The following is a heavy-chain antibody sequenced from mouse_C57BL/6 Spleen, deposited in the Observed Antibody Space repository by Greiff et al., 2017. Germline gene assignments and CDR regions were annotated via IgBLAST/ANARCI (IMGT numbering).Heavy chain of an antibody. J-gene: IGHJ1*03. D-gene: IGHD1-1*01. V-gene: IGHV1-39*01. CDR1: GYSFTDYN. Sequence: EVKLQESGPELVKPGASVKISCKASGYSFTDYNMNWVKQSNGKSLEWIGVINPNYGTTSYNQKFKGKATLTVDQSSSTAYMQLNSLTSEDSAVYYCARRYGSSPYWYCDVWGTGTTVTVSA. CDR2: INPNYGTT. CDR3: ARRYGSSPYWYCDV.